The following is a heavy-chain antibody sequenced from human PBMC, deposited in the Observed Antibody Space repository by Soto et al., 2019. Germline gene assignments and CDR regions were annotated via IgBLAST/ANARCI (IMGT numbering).Heavy chain of an antibody. J-gene: IGHJ4*02. CDR2: IYYSGST. D-gene: IGHD3-9*01. CDR3: ARTPYDILTDYYFDY. V-gene: IGHV4-59*12. CDR1: GGSISSYY. Sequence: SETLSLTCTVSGGSISSYYWSWIRQPPGKGLEWIGYIYYSGSTNYNPSLKSRVTISVDTSKNQFSLKLSSVTAADTAVYYCARTPYDILTDYYFDYWGQGTLVTVSS.